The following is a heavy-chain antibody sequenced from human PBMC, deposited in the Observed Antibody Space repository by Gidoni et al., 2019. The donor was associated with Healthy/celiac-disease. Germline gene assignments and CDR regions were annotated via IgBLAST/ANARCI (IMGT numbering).Heavy chain of an antibody. V-gene: IGHV4-59*01. CDR2: IYYSGST. CDR3: AREGYYYGSGSYSATYGMDV. D-gene: IGHD3-10*01. CDR1: GGSIRSYY. Sequence: QVQLQESGPGLVKPSETLSLTCTVSGGSIRSYYWSWIRQPPGKGLEWIGYIYYSGSTNYNPSLKSRVTISVDTSKNQFSLKLSSVTAADTAVYYCAREGYYYGSGSYSATYGMDVWGQGTTVTVSS. J-gene: IGHJ6*02.